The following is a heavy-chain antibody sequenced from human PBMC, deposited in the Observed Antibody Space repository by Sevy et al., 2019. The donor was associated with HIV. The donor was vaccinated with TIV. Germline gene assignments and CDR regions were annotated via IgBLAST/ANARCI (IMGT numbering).Heavy chain of an antibody. V-gene: IGHV3-49*04. J-gene: IGHJ4*02. CDR3: TRWKAAQSIFDY. CDR1: GFTFGDYC. Sequence: GGSLRLSCTASGFTFGDYCMSWVRQAPGKGLEWVAFLKSDVYGGTVDHAASVRGRFVISRDDSKTIAYLQMNDLKTGDTGAYYCTRWKAAQSIFDYWGQGALATVSS. D-gene: IGHD6-13*01. CDR2: LKSDVYGGTV.